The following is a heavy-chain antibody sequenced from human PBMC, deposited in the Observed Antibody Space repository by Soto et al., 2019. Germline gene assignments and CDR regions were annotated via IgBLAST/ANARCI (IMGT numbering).Heavy chain of an antibody. CDR1: GFTFSTYA. Sequence: EVQLLESGGGLVQPGGSLRLSCTASGFTFSTYAMSWVRQAPGKGLEWVSTISDSGSTYYADSVKGRFTISRDNSKNTLYLEMKSLRAEDTVVYYCAKDKGGRYCSRTSCLYSFDYWGQGTLVTVSS. CDR3: AKDKGGRYCSRTSCLYSFDY. D-gene: IGHD2-2*01. V-gene: IGHV3-23*01. CDR2: ISDSGST. J-gene: IGHJ4*02.